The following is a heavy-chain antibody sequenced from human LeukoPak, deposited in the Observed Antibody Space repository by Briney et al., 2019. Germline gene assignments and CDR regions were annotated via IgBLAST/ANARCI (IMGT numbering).Heavy chain of an antibody. D-gene: IGHD6-13*01. CDR1: GYTLTELS. V-gene: IGHV1-24*01. CDR3: ANAPLAAAGSYYFDY. J-gene: IGHJ4*02. Sequence: GASVKVSCKVSGYTLTELSMHWVRQAPGKGLEWMGGFDPEDGETIYAQKFQGRVAMTEDTSTDTAYMELSSLRSEDTAVYYCANAPLAAAGSYYFDYWGQGTLVTVSS. CDR2: FDPEDGET.